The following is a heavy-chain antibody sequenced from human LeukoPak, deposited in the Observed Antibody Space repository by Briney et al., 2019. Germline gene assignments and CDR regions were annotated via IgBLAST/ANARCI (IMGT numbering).Heavy chain of an antibody. J-gene: IGHJ4*02. Sequence: GTSLRLSCAASGFTFSNSWMHWVRQGPGKGLEWVSSINYDAWTTTYADSVKGRSTISRDNAQNTLFLEMSSLTAEDTAVYYCTRGEGPGTPIDWGQGMLVTVSS. CDR1: GFTFSNSW. CDR3: TRGEGPGTPID. V-gene: IGHV3-74*01. D-gene: IGHD3-16*01. CDR2: INYDAWTT.